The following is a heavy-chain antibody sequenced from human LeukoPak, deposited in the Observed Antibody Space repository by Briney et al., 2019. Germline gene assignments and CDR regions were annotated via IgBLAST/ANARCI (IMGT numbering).Heavy chain of an antibody. V-gene: IGHV1-18*04. J-gene: IGHJ5*02. CDR3: ASSITMVRGVKENWFDP. D-gene: IGHD3-10*01. CDR2: ISAYNGNT. Sequence: ASVKVSCKASGYTFTSYGITWVRQAPGQGLEWMGWISAYNGNTNYAQKLQGRVTMTTDTSTSTAYMELRSLRSDDTAVYYCASSITMVRGVKENWFDPWGQGTLVTVSS. CDR1: GYTFTSYG.